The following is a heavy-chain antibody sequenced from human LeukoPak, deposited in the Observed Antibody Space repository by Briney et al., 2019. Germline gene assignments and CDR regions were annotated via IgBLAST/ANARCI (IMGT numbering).Heavy chain of an antibody. Sequence: ASVKVSCKVSGYTLTELSMHWVRQAPGKGLEWMGGFDPEDGETIYAQKFQGRVTMTEDTSTDTAYMELSSLRSEDTAVYYCAAYTIFGGSFDYWGQGTLVTVSS. V-gene: IGHV1-24*01. J-gene: IGHJ4*02. CDR1: GYTLTELS. D-gene: IGHD3-3*01. CDR2: FDPEDGET. CDR3: AAYTIFGGSFDY.